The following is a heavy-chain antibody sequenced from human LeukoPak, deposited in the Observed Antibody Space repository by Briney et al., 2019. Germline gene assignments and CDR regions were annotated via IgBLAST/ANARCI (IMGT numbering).Heavy chain of an antibody. CDR2: ISYDGSNK. CDR1: GFTFSSYG. Sequence: GRSLRLSCAASGFTFSSYGMHWVRQAPGKGLEWVAVISYDGSNKYYADSVKGRFTISRDNAKNSLYLQMNSLRAEDTAVYYCAREWHATFDYWGQGILVTVSS. CDR3: AREWHATFDY. V-gene: IGHV3-30*03. D-gene: IGHD1-26*01. J-gene: IGHJ4*02.